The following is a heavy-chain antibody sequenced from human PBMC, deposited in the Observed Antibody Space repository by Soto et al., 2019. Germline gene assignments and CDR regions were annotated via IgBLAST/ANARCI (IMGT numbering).Heavy chain of an antibody. CDR3: AGGIMPLTNDWYFDL. CDR1: GGSISGGVHS. V-gene: IGHV4-30-4*01. Sequence: QVQLQESGPGLVKPSETLSLTCTVSGGSISGGVHSWSWIRQPPGKGLEWIGHIFDSGSTYYNPSLMVQLTKSEDPSKTLSSRGLTSVTAEDPAVYYGAGGIMPLTNDWYFDLGGRGTLVPVPS. J-gene: IGHJ2*01. CDR2: IFDSGST. D-gene: IGHD2-8*01.